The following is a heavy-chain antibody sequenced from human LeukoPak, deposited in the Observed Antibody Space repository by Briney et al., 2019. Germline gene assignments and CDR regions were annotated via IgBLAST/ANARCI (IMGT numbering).Heavy chain of an antibody. CDR1: GYTFTSYY. Sequence: GASVKVSCKASGYTFTSYYMHWVRQAPGQGLEWMGIINPSGDSTSYAQKFQGRVTMTRDTSISTAYMELSRLRSEDTAVYYCARSGPYYYYMDVWGKGTTVTISS. CDR3: ARSGPYYYYMDV. V-gene: IGHV1-46*01. CDR2: INPSGDST. D-gene: IGHD3-10*01. J-gene: IGHJ6*03.